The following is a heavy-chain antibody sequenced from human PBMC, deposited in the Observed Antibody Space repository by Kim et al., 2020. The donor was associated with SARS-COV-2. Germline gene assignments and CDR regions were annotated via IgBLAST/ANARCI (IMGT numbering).Heavy chain of an antibody. D-gene: IGHD3-16*02. CDR2: IYDSGST. CDR3: ARHRASYDYVRGSYRYTNAFDI. V-gene: IGHV4-59*08. CDR1: GGSIRSYY. J-gene: IGHJ3*02. Sequence: SETLSLTCTVSGGSIRSYYWSWIRQPPGEGLEWIGYIYDSGSTNYKPSLKRRVTISADTSKNQFSLKLSSVTAADTAVYYCARHRASYDYVRGSYRYTNAFDIWGQGTMVTVSS.